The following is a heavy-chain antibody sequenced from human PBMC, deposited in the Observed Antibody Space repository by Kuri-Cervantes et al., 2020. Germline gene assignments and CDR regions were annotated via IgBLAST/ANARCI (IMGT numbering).Heavy chain of an antibody. CDR2: IIPIFGTA. V-gene: IGHV1-69*06. CDR3: ARDLTIAVAGLVY. D-gene: IGHD6-19*01. J-gene: IGHJ4*02. CDR1: GYTFTSYD. Sequence: SVKVSCKASGYTFTSYDINWVRQATGQGLEWMGGIIPIFGTANYAQKFQGRVTITADKSTSTAYMELSSLRSEDTAVYYCARDLTIAVAGLVYWGQGTLVTVSS.